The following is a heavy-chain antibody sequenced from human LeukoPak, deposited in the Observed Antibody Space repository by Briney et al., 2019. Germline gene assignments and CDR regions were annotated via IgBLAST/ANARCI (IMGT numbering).Heavy chain of an antibody. D-gene: IGHD5-24*01. CDR1: GFTFSSYA. J-gene: IGHJ4*02. Sequence: PGGSLRLSCAASGFTFSSYAMSWVRQAPGKGLEWVSAISGSGGSTYYADSVKGRFTISRDNSKNTLYLQMNSLRAEDTAVYYCANAGGDGYNPVWYFDYWGQGTLVTDSS. V-gene: IGHV3-23*01. CDR2: ISGSGGST. CDR3: ANAGGDGYNPVWYFDY.